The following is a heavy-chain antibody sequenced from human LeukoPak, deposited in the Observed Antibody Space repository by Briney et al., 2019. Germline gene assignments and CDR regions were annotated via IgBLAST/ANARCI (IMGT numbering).Heavy chain of an antibody. V-gene: IGHV3-30*02. CDR3: TTVTTGYFDY. D-gene: IGHD4-17*01. CDR2: IRYDGSNK. J-gene: IGHJ4*02. CDR1: GFTFGSYG. Sequence: GGSLRLSCAASGFTFGSYGMHWVRQAPGKGLEWVAFIRYDGSNKYYADSVKGRFTISRDNSKNTLYLQMNSLRAEDTAVYYSTTVTTGYFDYWGQGTLVTVSS.